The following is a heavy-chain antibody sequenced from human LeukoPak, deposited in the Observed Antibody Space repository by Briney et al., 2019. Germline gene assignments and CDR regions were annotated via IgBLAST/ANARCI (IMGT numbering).Heavy chain of an antibody. CDR1: GYTFTSYA. CDR3: ARDYDFWSGYPHFDY. CDR2: INAGNGNT. D-gene: IGHD3-3*01. Sequence: ASVKGSCKDSGYTFTSYAMHWVRQAPGQRLEWMEWINAGNGNTKYSQKFQGRVTITRDTSASTAYMELSSLRSEDTAVYYCARDYDFWSGYPHFDYWGQGTLVTVSS. V-gene: IGHV1-3*01. J-gene: IGHJ4*02.